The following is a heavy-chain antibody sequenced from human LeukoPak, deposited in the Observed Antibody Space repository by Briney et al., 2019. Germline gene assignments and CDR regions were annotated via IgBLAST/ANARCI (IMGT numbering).Heavy chain of an antibody. D-gene: IGHD4-17*01. CDR1: GFTFSTYV. J-gene: IGHJ4*02. Sequence: PGGSLRLSCAASGFTFSTYVMTWVRQAPGKGLEWVAVIWYDGSNKYYADSVKGRFTISRDNSKNTLYLQMNSLRAEDTAVYYCARGNYGEDYWGQGTLVTVSS. CDR2: IWYDGSNK. V-gene: IGHV3-33*08. CDR3: ARGNYGEDY.